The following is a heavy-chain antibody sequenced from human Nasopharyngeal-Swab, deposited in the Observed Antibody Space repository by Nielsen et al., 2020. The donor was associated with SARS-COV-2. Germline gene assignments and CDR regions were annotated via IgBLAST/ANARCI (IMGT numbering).Heavy chain of an antibody. V-gene: IGHV3-30*03. CDR3: ARPLGYCSGGTCVGTKTFDI. D-gene: IGHD2-15*01. J-gene: IGHJ3*02. Sequence: GGSLRLSCAASGFTFSSYGMHWVRQAPGKGLEWVAVISYDGSNKYYADSVKGRFTISRDNSKNTLYLQMNSLRVEDTAVYYCARPLGYCSGGTCVGTKTFDIWGQGTMVTVSS. CDR2: ISYDGSNK. CDR1: GFTFSSYG.